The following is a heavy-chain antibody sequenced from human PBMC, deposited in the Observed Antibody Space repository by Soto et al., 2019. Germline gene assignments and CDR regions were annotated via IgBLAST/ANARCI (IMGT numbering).Heavy chain of an antibody. D-gene: IGHD3-22*01. V-gene: IGHV1-2*04. Sequence: GAAVKVSCKASGYTFTGYYMHWVRQAPGQGLEWMGWINPNSGGTNYAQKFQGWVTITRDTSASTAYMELSRLRSEDTAVYYCARQTYYYDRSGFHFDYWGQGPLVSGSS. CDR1: GYTFTGYY. CDR2: INPNSGGT. CDR3: ARQTYYYDRSGFHFDY. J-gene: IGHJ4*02.